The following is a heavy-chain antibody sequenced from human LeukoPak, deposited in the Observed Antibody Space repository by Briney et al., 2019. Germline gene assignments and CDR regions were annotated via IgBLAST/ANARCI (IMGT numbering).Heavy chain of an antibody. CDR1: GGTFSSYA. D-gene: IGHD1-1*01. J-gene: IGHJ4*02. CDR2: IIPIFGTA. V-gene: IGHV1-69*05. CDR3: ARGPVGGWNGYYFDY. Sequence: GASVKVSCKASGGTFSSYAISWVRQAPGQGLEWMGGIIPIFGTANYAQKFQGRVTMTTDTSTSTAYMELRSLRSDDTAVYYCARGPVGGWNGYYFDYWGQGTLVTVSS.